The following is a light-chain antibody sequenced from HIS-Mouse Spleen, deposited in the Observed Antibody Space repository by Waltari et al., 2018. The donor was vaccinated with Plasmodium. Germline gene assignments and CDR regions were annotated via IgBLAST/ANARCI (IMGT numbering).Light chain of an antibody. Sequence: SYVLTQPPSLSVSPGQTASITCPGDEFPRKYTCWDQQKPGQAPVMGIYEDSNRPSGSPERFAGSSSGTMATLTISGAQVEDEADYYCYSTDSSGNHRVFGGGTKLTVL. CDR1: EFPRKY. CDR3: YSTDSSGNHRV. V-gene: IGLV3-10*01. J-gene: IGLJ3*02. CDR2: EDS.